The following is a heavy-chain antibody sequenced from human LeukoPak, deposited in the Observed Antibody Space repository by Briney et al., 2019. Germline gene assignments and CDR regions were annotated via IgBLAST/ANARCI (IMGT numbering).Heavy chain of an antibody. CDR2: VSGYNGNT. D-gene: IGHD2-2*01. J-gene: IGHJ6*03. Sequence: ASVKVSCKASGYTFTTYGITWVRQAPGQGLEWMGWVSGYNGNTNYAQNLQGRVTMITDTSTSTAYMELSSLRSEDTAVYYCARDHCSSTSCSPYYYYYMDVWGKGTTVTVSS. CDR1: GYTFTTYG. V-gene: IGHV1-18*01. CDR3: ARDHCSSTSCSPYYYYYMDV.